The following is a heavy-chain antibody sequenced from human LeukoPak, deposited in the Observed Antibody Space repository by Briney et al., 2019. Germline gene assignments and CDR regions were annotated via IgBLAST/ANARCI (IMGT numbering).Heavy chain of an antibody. CDR2: ISWNGGRT. D-gene: IGHD3-22*01. V-gene: IGHV3-9*01. CDR1: GFIFDDYA. CDR3: AKPICDSSGYTIVGFDY. J-gene: IGHJ4*02. Sequence: GGSLRLSCAASGFIFDDYAMHWVRQAPGKGLEWVSGISWNGGRTAYADSVKGRLTISRDNAKNSLYLQMNSLRAEDTALYYCAKPICDSSGYTIVGFDYWGQGTLVTVSS.